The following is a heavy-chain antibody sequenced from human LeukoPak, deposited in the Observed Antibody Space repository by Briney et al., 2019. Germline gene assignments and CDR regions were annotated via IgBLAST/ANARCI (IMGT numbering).Heavy chain of an antibody. D-gene: IGHD3-10*01. J-gene: IGHJ4*02. CDR3: ARPYYYGSGTDY. V-gene: IGHV4-39*01. CDR2: IYYSGST. CDR1: GGPISSSSYY. Sequence: SETLSLTCTVSGGPISSSSYYWGWIRQPPGKGLEWIGSIYYSGSTYYNPSLKSRVTISVDTSKNQFSLKLSSVTAADTAVYYCARPYYYGSGTDYWGQGTLVTVSS.